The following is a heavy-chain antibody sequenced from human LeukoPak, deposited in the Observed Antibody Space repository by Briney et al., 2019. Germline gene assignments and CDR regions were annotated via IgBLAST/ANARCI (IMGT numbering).Heavy chain of an antibody. Sequence: GGSLRLSCAASGFTFSSYAMSWVRQAPGKGLEWVSGISGSDGSTYYADYVKGRFTISRDNSKNTLYLQMNSLRAEDTAVYYCARDLGYSSGHPFDYWGQGTLVTVSS. D-gene: IGHD5-18*01. CDR2: ISGSDGST. J-gene: IGHJ4*02. V-gene: IGHV3-23*01. CDR3: ARDLGYSSGHPFDY. CDR1: GFTFSSYA.